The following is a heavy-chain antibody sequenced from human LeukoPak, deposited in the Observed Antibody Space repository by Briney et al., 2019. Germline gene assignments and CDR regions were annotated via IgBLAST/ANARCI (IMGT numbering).Heavy chain of an antibody. Sequence: ASVKVSCKVSGYTLTELSMHWVRQAPGKGLEWMGGFDPEDGETIYAQKFQGRVTMTEDTSTDTAYMELSSLRSEDTAVYYCATGAPVVVKPAFDCWGQGTLVTVSS. V-gene: IGHV1-24*01. CDR3: ATGAPVVVKPAFDC. D-gene: IGHD3-22*01. CDR1: GYTLTELS. CDR2: FDPEDGET. J-gene: IGHJ4*02.